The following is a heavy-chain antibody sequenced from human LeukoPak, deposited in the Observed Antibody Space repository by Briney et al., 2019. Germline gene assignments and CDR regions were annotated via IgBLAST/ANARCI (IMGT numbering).Heavy chain of an antibody. D-gene: IGHD5-24*01. Sequence: SQTLSLTCTVSGGSISSGSHYWSWIRQPAGKGLEWIGRIYTSGSTNYNPSLKSRVTISVDRSKHQFSLKLSSVTAADTAVYYCARGVATINFDYWGQGTLVTVSS. CDR1: GGSISSGSHY. J-gene: IGHJ4*02. V-gene: IGHV4-61*02. CDR2: IYTSGST. CDR3: ARGVATINFDY.